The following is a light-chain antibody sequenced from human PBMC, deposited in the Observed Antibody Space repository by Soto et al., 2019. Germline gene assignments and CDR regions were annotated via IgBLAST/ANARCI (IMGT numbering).Light chain of an antibody. J-gene: IGKJ1*01. CDR1: QSVSNN. Sequence: ENVLTQAPGTLSLSRGERGTLSCRASQSVSNNYLAWYQQKPGQAPRLLIYGASNRATGIPDRFSGSGSGTEFTLTISSLQSDDFAVYYCQQYNNWPRTFGQGTKVDI. CDR3: QQYNNWPRT. V-gene: IGKV3D-15*01. CDR2: GAS.